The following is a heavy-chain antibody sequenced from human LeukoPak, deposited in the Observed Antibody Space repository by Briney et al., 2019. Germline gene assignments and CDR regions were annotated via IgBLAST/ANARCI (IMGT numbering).Heavy chain of an antibody. Sequence: GGSLRLSYAASGFTFSSYAMSWVRQAPGKGLEWVSAISGSGGSTYYADSVKGRFTISRDNSKNTLYLQMNSLRAEDTAVYYCAKDPDYYDSSGYLDYWGQGTLVTVSS. CDR1: GFTFSSYA. D-gene: IGHD3-22*01. V-gene: IGHV3-23*01. CDR2: ISGSGGST. J-gene: IGHJ4*02. CDR3: AKDPDYYDSSGYLDY.